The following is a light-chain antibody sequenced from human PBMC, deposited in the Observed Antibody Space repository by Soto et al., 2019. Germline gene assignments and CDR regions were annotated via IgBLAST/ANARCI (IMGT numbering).Light chain of an antibody. CDR1: QTVRSSY. V-gene: IGKV3-20*01. CDR2: GAF. J-gene: IGKJ4*01. Sequence: IFLTQSPGSVSLSSGDRATLSCRASQTVRSSYLAWYQQRPGQAPKLLIYGAFNRAIGIPDRFSGSESGRDYNLTISRLDPEDAAVYYCQQYGDSITFGGGTKVEIK. CDR3: QQYGDSIT.